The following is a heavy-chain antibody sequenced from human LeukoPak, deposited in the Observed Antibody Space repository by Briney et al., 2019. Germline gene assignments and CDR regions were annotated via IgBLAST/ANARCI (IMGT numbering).Heavy chain of an antibody. J-gene: IGHJ5*02. D-gene: IGHD2-8*01. V-gene: IGHV1-69*13. CDR2: IIPIFGTT. Sequence: ASVNVSCKASGGIFSNYAISWVRQAPGQGLEWMGGIIPIFGTTNYAQKFQGRVTITADESTSTAYMELSSLRSEDTAVYYCARDWADIVPPLWFDPWGQGTLVTVSS. CDR1: GGIFSNYA. CDR3: ARDWADIVPPLWFDP.